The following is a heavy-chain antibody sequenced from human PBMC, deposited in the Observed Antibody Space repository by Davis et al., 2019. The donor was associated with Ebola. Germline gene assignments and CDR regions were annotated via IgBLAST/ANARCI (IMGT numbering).Heavy chain of an antibody. CDR2: ISPYIGDT. Sequence: ASVKVSCKASGYTFTSYGLSWVRQAPGQGLEWMGWISPYIGDTNYAQNFQSRVTMTTDTSTNTAYMELRSLRSDDTAVYYCARDGDIVLIPSAIPYFYGMDVWGQGTTVTVSS. J-gene: IGHJ6*02. V-gene: IGHV1-18*04. CDR3: ARDGDIVLIPSAIPYFYGMDV. D-gene: IGHD2-2*01. CDR1: GYTFTSYG.